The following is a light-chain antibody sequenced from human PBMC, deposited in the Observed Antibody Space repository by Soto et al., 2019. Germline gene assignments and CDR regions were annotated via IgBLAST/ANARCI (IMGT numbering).Light chain of an antibody. CDR3: QQRKNWPPLT. J-gene: IGKJ4*01. V-gene: IGKV3-11*01. Sequence: EIVLTQSPATLSLSPGERATLSCRASQSVSSYLAWYQQKPGQAPRLLIYEASNRATGIPARFSGSGSGTDFTLTISSLEPVDFAVYYCQQRKNWPPLTFGGGTKVEIK. CDR2: EAS. CDR1: QSVSSY.